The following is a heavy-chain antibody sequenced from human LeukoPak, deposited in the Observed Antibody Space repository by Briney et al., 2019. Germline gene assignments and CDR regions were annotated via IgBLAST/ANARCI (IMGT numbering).Heavy chain of an antibody. J-gene: IGHJ4*02. CDR1: GFTFSSYA. V-gene: IGHV3-30*04. CDR2: ISYDGSNK. Sequence: GRSLRLSCAASGFTFSSYAMHWVRQAPGKGLEWVAVISYDGSNKYCADSVKGRFTISRDNSKNTLYLQMNSLRAEDTAVYYCARAGDYFDYWGQGTLVTVSS. CDR3: ARAGDYFDY. D-gene: IGHD1-26*01.